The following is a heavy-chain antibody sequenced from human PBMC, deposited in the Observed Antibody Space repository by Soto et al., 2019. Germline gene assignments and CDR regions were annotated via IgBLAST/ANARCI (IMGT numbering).Heavy chain of an antibody. CDR3: ASIWGDYDFWSGYYTDYDILTGYYDY. V-gene: IGHV3-30*03. CDR2: ISYDGSNK. J-gene: IGHJ4*02. Sequence: QVQLVESGGGVVQPGRSLRLSCAASGFTFSSYGMHWVRQAPGKGLEWVAVISYDGSNKYYADSVKGRFTISRDNSKNTLYLQMNSLRAEDTAVYYCASIWGDYDFWSGYYTDYDILTGYYDYWGQGTLVTVSS. CDR1: GFTFSSYG. D-gene: IGHD3-3*01.